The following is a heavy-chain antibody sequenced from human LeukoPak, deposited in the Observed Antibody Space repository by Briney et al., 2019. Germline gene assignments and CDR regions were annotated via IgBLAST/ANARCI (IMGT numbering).Heavy chain of an antibody. V-gene: IGHV4-34*01. Sequence: SETLSLTCAVYGGSFSGYYWSWIRQPPGKGLEWIGEINHSGSTNYNPSLKSRVTISVDTSKNQFSLKLSSVTAADTAVYYCARGVSRSWLFPQRGFDYWGQGTLVTVSS. CDR3: ARGVSRSWLFPQRGFDY. CDR2: INHSGST. J-gene: IGHJ4*02. D-gene: IGHD3-22*01. CDR1: GGSFSGYY.